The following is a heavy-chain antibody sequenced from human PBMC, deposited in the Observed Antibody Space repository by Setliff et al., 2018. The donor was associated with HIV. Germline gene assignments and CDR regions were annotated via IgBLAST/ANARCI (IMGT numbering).Heavy chain of an antibody. Sequence: PGGSLRLSCAASGFTFSSYEINWVRQAPGKGLEWVSSIDRGHNYMYFADSVKGRFTISRDNSKNTLYLQMNSLRSEDTAVYYCARDQKLELRDYYYYYMDVWGRGTTVSVSS. CDR3: ARDQKLELRDYYYYYMDV. V-gene: IGHV3-21*01. D-gene: IGHD1-7*01. CDR2: IDRGHNYM. CDR1: GFTFSSYE. J-gene: IGHJ6*03.